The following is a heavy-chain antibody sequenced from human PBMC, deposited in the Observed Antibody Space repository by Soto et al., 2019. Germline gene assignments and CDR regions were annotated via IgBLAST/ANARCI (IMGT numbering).Heavy chain of an antibody. J-gene: IGHJ4*02. CDR3: ATSLSSPLAYLPY. CDR2: MNPNSGNT. V-gene: IGHV1-8*01. Sequence: VASVKVSCKASGYTFTSYDINWVRQATGQGLEWLGWMNPNSGNTGYAQKFQGRVTMTRNTSISTAYMELSSLRSEDTAVYYCATSLSSPLAYLPYWGQGTLVTVSS. CDR1: GYTFTSYD.